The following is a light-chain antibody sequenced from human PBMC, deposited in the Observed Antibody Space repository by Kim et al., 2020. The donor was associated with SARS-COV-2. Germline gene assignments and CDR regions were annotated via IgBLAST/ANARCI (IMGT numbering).Light chain of an antibody. J-gene: IGKJ3*01. CDR1: QSVGTS. V-gene: IGKV3-15*01. Sequence: SPGDRVTLSCRASQSVGTSLAWYQQKPAQAPRLLVYGVSTRATGIPARFSGSGSGTEFTLTISSLQSEDSAIYYCQQYSNWPPFTFGPGTKVDIK. CDR3: QQYSNWPPFT. CDR2: GVS.